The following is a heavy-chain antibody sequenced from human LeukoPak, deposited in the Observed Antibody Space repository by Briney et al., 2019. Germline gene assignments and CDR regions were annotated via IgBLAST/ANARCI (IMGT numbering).Heavy chain of an antibody. CDR3: ARDGDSSGYYLLGDAFDI. D-gene: IGHD3-22*01. Sequence: SQTLSLTCTVSGGSISSGSYYWSWIRQPAGKGLEWIGRIYTSGSTNYNPSLKSRVTISVDTSKNQFSLKLSSVTAADTAVYYCARDGDSSGYYLLGDAFDIWAKGQWSPSLQ. CDR1: GGSISSGSYY. CDR2: IYTSGST. V-gene: IGHV4-61*02. J-gene: IGHJ3*02.